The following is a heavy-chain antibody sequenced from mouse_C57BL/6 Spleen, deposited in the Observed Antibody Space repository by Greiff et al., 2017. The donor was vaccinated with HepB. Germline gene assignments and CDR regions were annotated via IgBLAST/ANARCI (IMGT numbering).Heavy chain of an antibody. CDR1: GFTFSSYA. CDR2: ISSGGDYI. CDR3: TREGLGKGYYFDY. Sequence: EVQLMESGEGLVKPGGSLKLSCAASGFTFSSYAMSWVRQTPEKRLEWVAYISSGGDYIYYADTVKGRFTISRDNARNTLYLQMSSLKSEDTAMYYCTREGLGKGYYFDYWGQGTTLTVSS. V-gene: IGHV5-9-1*02. D-gene: IGHD4-1*01. J-gene: IGHJ2*01.